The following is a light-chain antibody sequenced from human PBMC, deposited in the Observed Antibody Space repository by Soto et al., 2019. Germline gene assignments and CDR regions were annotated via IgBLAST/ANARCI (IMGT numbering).Light chain of an antibody. J-gene: IGKJ1*01. Sequence: DIQMTQSPSTLSASVGDRVTIACRASQSISDRLAWYKQKAGEAPKVLIIDASSLESGVPSRFSGSGSGTEFSLTINNVQPDDFATYYCQHYGYLWTFGQGTKVEV. CDR1: QSISDR. CDR3: QHYGYLWT. CDR2: DAS. V-gene: IGKV1-5*01.